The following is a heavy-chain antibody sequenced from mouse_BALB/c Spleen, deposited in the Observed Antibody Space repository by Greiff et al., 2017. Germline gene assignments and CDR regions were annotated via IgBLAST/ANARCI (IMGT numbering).Heavy chain of an antibody. CDR1: GYTFSSYW. Sequence: QVQLQQSGAELMKPGASVKISCKATGYTFSSYWIEWVKQRPGHGLEWIGEILPGSGSTNYNEKFKGKATFTADTSSNTAYMQLSSLTSEDSAVYYCAAPYGNYWYFDVWGAGTTVTVSS. CDR2: ILPGSGST. J-gene: IGHJ1*01. V-gene: IGHV1-9*01. CDR3: AAPYGNYWYFDV. D-gene: IGHD2-1*01.